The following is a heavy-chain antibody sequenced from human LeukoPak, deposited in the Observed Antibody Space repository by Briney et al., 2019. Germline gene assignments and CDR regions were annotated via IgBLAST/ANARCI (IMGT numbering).Heavy chain of an antibody. J-gene: IGHJ3*02. CDR2: IYYSGST. CDR1: GGSISSYY. D-gene: IGHD3-22*01. Sequence: SETLSLTCTVSGGSISSYYWSWIRQPPGKGLEWIGYIYYSGSTNYNPSLKSRVTISVDTSKNQFSLKLSPVTAADTAVYYCARVSPRYYDSSGYNDAFDTWGQGTMVTVSS. V-gene: IGHV4-59*01. CDR3: ARVSPRYYDSSGYNDAFDT.